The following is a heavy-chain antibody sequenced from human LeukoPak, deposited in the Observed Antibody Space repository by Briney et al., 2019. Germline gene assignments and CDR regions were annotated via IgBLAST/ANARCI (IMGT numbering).Heavy chain of an antibody. V-gene: IGHV3-21*01. CDR2: ISSSSSYI. CDR1: GFTFSSYG. D-gene: IGHD3-10*01. CDR3: ARALEYYGSGSYVDI. J-gene: IGHJ4*02. Sequence: PGGSLRLSCAASGFTFSSYGMNWVRQALGKGLEWVSSISSSSSYIYYADSVKGRFTISRDNAKNSLYLQMNSLRAEDTAVYYCARALEYYGSGSYVDIWGQGTLVTVSS.